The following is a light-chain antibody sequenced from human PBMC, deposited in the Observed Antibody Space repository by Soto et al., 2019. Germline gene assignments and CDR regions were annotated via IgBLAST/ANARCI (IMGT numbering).Light chain of an antibody. J-gene: IGKJ2*01. V-gene: IGKV3-15*01. CDR3: QQYYNWPDT. CDR1: QSVSNN. CDR2: GAF. Sequence: EIVMTQSPATLSVSPGERVTLSCRASQSVSNNLAWYQQRPGQAPRLLISGAFTRTTGLPARFSGGKSGTEFTVTINSLQSEDVAVYFCQQYYNWPDTFGQGKNLEIK.